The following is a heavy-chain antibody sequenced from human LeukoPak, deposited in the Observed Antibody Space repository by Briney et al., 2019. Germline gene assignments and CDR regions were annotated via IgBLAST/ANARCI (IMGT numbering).Heavy chain of an antibody. V-gene: IGHV3-23*01. Sequence: GGSLRLSCAASGFTFSSFAMSWVRQAPGKGLGWVSAISGSGGSTYYADSVKGRFTISRDNSKNTLYLQMNSLRAEDTAVYYCAKGGIVVVPAAGPIDYWGQGTLVTVSS. J-gene: IGHJ4*02. CDR2: ISGSGGST. CDR1: GFTFSSFA. CDR3: AKGGIVVVPAAGPIDY. D-gene: IGHD2-2*01.